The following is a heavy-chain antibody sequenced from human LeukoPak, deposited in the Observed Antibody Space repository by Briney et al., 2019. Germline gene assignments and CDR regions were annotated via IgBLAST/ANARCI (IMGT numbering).Heavy chain of an antibody. J-gene: IGHJ4*02. D-gene: IGHD3-22*01. V-gene: IGHV3-20*04. CDR2: INSKGFST. Sequence: PGGSLRLSCAASGFTFDEYGMSWVRQAPGKGLECVSSINSKGFSTSYTDSVKGRFTISRDNAKNSLYLQMNSLRAEDTAVYYCARSSAVYYYDSSGCYDYWGQGTLVTVSS. CDR3: ARSSAVYYYDSSGCYDY. CDR1: GFTFDEYG.